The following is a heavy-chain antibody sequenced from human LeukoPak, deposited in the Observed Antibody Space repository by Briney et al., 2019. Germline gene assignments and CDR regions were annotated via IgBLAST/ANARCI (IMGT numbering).Heavy chain of an antibody. Sequence: ALVKVSCKASGYTFTGYYMHWVRQAPGQGLEWMGWINPNSGGTNYAQKFQGRVTMTRDTSISTAYMELSRLRSDDTAVYYCARSWRYCSGGSCYPIDYWGQGTQVTVSS. V-gene: IGHV1-2*02. CDR3: ARSWRYCSGGSCYPIDY. J-gene: IGHJ4*02. CDR1: GYTFTGYY. CDR2: INPNSGGT. D-gene: IGHD2-15*01.